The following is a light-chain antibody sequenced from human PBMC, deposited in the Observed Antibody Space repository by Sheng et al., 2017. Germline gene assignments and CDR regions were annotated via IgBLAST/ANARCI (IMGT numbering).Light chain of an antibody. CDR3: QQYDHLPPT. J-gene: IGKJ4*01. CDR2: DAS. V-gene: IGKV1-33*01. CDR1: RSISNY. Sequence: DIQMTQSPSSLFASVGDRVTITCQASRSISNYLNWYQHKPGKAPKLLIYDASNLHTGVPSKFSGSGSETDFTFVINSLQPEDVATYYCQQYDHLPPTFGGGTKVEV.